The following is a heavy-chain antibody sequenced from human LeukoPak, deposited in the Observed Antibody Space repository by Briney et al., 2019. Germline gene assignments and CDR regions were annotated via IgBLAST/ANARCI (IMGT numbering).Heavy chain of an antibody. D-gene: IGHD6-13*01. V-gene: IGHV3-9*01. Sequence: GKSLTLPCAVSRFTLDDYAMHWVRQPPGKGLEWVSGIYWNGGTIAYPGPEKGRFIISRDNAKKSLYRQMNSLRVEDTALYYCTKDANPGIAATWGMDVWGRGTTVTVSS. CDR2: IYWNGGTI. J-gene: IGHJ6*02. CDR3: TKDANPGIAATWGMDV. CDR1: RFTLDDYA.